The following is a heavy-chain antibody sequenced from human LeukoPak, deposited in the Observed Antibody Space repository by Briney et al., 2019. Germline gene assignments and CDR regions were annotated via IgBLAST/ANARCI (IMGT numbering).Heavy chain of an antibody. V-gene: IGHV4-31*03. CDR3: ASRYCSGGSCGGLD. CDR2: IYYSGST. J-gene: IGHJ4*02. Sequence: SETLSLTCTVSGGSISSGGYYWRWIRQHPGKGLEWIGYIYYSGSTYYNPSLKSRVTISVDTSKNQFSLKLSSVTAADTAVYYCASRYCSGGSCGGLDWGQGTLVTASS. CDR1: GGSISSGGYY. D-gene: IGHD2-15*01.